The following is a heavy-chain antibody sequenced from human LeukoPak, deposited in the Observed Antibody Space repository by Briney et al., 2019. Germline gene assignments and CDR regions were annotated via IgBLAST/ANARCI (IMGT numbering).Heavy chain of an antibody. CDR3: ARTYYYGSGRYFDY. V-gene: IGHV4-59*01. CDR2: IYHSGST. D-gene: IGHD3-10*01. J-gene: IGHJ4*02. CDR1: GGSISSYY. Sequence: SETLSLTCTVSGGSISSYYWSWIRQPPGKGLDWIGYIYHSGSTNYNPSLKSRFTISLDTSKNQFSLKLSSVTAADTAVYYCARTYYYGSGRYFDYWGQGTLVTVSS.